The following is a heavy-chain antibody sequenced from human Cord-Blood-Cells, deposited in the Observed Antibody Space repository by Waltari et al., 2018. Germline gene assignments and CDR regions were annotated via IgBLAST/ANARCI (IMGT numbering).Heavy chain of an antibody. CDR2: INPNSGGT. Sequence: QVQLVQSGAEVKKPGASVKVSCKASGSTFTGYYLPWVRQDPGQGLEWMGWINPNSGGTNYAQKFQGRVTMTRDTSSSTAYMELSRLRSDDTAVYYCASRKKGYNWNYGAFDIWGQGTMVTVSS. CDR1: GSTFTGYY. D-gene: IGHD1-7*01. CDR3: ASRKKGYNWNYGAFDI. V-gene: IGHV1-2*02. J-gene: IGHJ3*02.